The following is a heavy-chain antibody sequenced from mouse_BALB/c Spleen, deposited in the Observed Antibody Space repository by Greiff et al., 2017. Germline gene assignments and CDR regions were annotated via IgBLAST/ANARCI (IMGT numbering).Heavy chain of an antibody. J-gene: IGHJ1*01. CDR2: ISYSGST. V-gene: IGHV3-2*02. CDR1: GYSITSDYA. CDR3: ARGMITTKKYFDV. D-gene: IGHD2-4*01. Sequence: EVKLQESGPGLVKPSQSLSLTCTVTGYSITSDYAWNWIRQFPGNKLEWMGYISYSGSTSYNPSLKSRISITRDTSKNQFFLQLNSVTTEDTATYYCARGMITTKKYFDVWGAGTTVTVSS.